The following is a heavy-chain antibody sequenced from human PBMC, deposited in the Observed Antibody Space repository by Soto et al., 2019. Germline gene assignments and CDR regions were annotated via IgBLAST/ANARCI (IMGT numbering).Heavy chain of an antibody. D-gene: IGHD6-13*01. V-gene: IGHV4-30-2*01. J-gene: IGHJ5*02. CDR3: ARGYSSSSSWFDP. CDR2: IYHSGST. CDR1: GGSISSGGYS. Sequence: SETLSLTCAVSGGSISSGGYSWSWIRQPPGKGLEWIGYIYHSGSTYYNPSLKSRVTISVDRSKNQFSLKLSSVTAADTAVYYCARGYSSSSSWFDPWGQGTLVNVSS.